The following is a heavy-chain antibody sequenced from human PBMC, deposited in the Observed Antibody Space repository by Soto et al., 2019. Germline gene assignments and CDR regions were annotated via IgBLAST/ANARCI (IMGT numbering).Heavy chain of an antibody. CDR1: GFSLGTSGVS. J-gene: IGHJ4*02. V-gene: IGHV2-5*02. Sequence: QITLKESGPTLVKPTQTLTLTCTFSGFSLGTSGVSVGWVRQPPGRALEWLALIYWDDDKHYSPSLKSRLTITKDTPQNQVVLTLTNMDPVDTATYYCAHRTGYGALFDYWGQGTLVTVSS. CDR3: AHRTGYGALFDY. CDR2: IYWDDDK. D-gene: IGHD4-17*01.